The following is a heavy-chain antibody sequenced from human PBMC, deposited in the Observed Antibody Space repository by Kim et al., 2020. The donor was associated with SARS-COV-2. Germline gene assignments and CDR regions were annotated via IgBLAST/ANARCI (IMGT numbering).Heavy chain of an antibody. V-gene: IGHV3-30-3*01. Sequence: GGSLRLSCAASGFTFSSYAMHWVRQAPGKGLEWVAVISYDGSNKYYADSVKGRFTISRDNSKNTLYLQMNSLRAEDTAVYYCAREGVPVATITYGFDYWGQGTLVTVSS. CDR2: ISYDGSNK. J-gene: IGHJ4*02. D-gene: IGHD5-12*01. CDR1: GFTFSSYA. CDR3: AREGVPVATITYGFDY.